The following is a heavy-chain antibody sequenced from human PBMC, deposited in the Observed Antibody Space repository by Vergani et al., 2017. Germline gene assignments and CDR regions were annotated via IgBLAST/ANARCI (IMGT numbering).Heavy chain of an antibody. Sequence: QVQLQESGPGLVKPSETLSLTCTVSGGSISSYYWSWIRQPPGKGLEWIGYIYSSGSTNYNPSPKSRVIISVDTSKNQFTLKLSSVTAADTAVYYCAGDLSLHSSYDYYYYYDMDVWGKGTTVTVSS. D-gene: IGHD5-12*01. CDR3: AGDLSLHSSYDYYYYYDMDV. CDR2: IYSSGST. V-gene: IGHV4-59*12. CDR1: GGSISSYY. J-gene: IGHJ6*03.